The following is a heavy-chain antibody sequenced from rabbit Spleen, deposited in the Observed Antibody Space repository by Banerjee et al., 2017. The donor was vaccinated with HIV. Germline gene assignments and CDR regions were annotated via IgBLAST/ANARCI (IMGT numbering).Heavy chain of an antibody. CDR2: INAITGKA. J-gene: IGHJ4*01. Sequence: QSLQESGGGLVKPGASLTLTCKASGFSFSNKAVMCWVRQAPGKGLEWIACINAITGKAVYANWAKGRSTFSKTSSTTVTLQMTSLTAADTATYFCARGSAAMTMVITGFYLNLWGQGTLVTVS. V-gene: IGHV1S40*01. D-gene: IGHD2-1*01. CDR1: GFSFSNKAV. CDR3: ARGSAAMTMVITGFYLNL.